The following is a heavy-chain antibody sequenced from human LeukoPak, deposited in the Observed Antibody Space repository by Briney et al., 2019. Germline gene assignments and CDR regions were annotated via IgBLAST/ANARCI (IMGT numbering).Heavy chain of an antibody. CDR1: GFTFSSYM. D-gene: IGHD3-10*01. CDR3: ARDPGVTMVRGVIITPYFDY. Sequence: GGSLILSCAASGFTFSSYMMTWVRQAPGKGLEWVANIKPDGGEKFYVDSVRGRSTISRDNAKNSLYLQMNSLRAEDTAVYYCARDPGVTMVRGVIITPYFDYWGQGTLVTVSS. CDR2: IKPDGGEK. V-gene: IGHV3-7*01. J-gene: IGHJ4*02.